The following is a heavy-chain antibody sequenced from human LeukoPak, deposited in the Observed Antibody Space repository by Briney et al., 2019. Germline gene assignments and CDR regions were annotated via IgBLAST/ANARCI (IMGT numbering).Heavy chain of an antibody. Sequence: GESLKISCKGSGYSFTSYWIGWVRQMPGKGLGWMGIIYPGDSDTRYSPSFQGQVTISADKSISTAYLQWSSLKASDTAMYYCARDVDTAMVPDAFDIWGQGTMVTVSS. CDR1: GYSFTSYW. J-gene: IGHJ3*02. D-gene: IGHD5-18*01. CDR2: IYPGDSDT. CDR3: ARDVDTAMVPDAFDI. V-gene: IGHV5-51*01.